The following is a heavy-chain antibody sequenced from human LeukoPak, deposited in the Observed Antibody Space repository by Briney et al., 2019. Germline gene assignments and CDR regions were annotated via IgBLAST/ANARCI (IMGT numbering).Heavy chain of an antibody. V-gene: IGHV4-4*09. D-gene: IGHD3-16*01. CDR1: GDSISGKY. CDR3: ARHRFIGFYTAFDV. Sequence: PSETLSLTCTVSGDSISGKYWTWIRQTPGKGLEWIGHIYSGGSTAYNPSLKSRVTTSVDTSKNQFSLKLNSVTAADTAVYYCARHRFIGFYTAFDVWGQGTMVTVFS. CDR2: IYSGGST. J-gene: IGHJ3*01.